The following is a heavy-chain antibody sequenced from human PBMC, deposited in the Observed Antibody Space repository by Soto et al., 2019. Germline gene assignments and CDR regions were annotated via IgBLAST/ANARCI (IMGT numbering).Heavy chain of an antibody. CDR3: ARSYYDFWSGRYYYGMDV. V-gene: IGHV1-3*01. CDR2: INAGNGTT. D-gene: IGHD3-3*01. Sequence: ASVKFSCKASGYPFTSYAMHWVRQAPAQRLEWMGWINAGNGTTKYSQKFQGRVTITRDTSASIAYMERSSLRSEDTAVYYCARSYYDFWSGRYYYGMDVWGQGTTVTVSS. CDR1: GYPFTSYA. J-gene: IGHJ6*02.